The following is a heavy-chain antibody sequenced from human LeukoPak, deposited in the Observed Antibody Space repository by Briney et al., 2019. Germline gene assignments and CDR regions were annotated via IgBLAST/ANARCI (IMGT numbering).Heavy chain of an antibody. D-gene: IGHD6-13*01. J-gene: IGHJ4*02. CDR1: GYSISSGYY. CDR3: ARRSSSWSKFDY. CDR2: IYHSGST. Sequence: PSETLSLTCAVPGYSISSGYYWGWIRQPPGKGREWIGSIYHSGSTYYNPSLKSRVTISVDTSKNQFSLKLSSVTAADTAVYYCARRSSSWSKFDYWGQGTLVTVSS. V-gene: IGHV4-38-2*01.